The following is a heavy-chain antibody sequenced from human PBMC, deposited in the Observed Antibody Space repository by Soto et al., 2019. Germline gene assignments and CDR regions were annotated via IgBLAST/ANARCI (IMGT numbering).Heavy chain of an antibody. CDR1: GGSISSGGYY. V-gene: IGHV4-31*03. CDR2: IYYSGST. D-gene: IGHD5-12*01. J-gene: IGHJ5*02. Sequence: KASETLSLTCTVSGGSISSGGYYWSWIRQHPGKGLEWIGYIYYSGSTYYNPSLKSRVTISVDTSKNQFSLKLSSVTAADTAVYYCARDRIGYDFTPFDPWGQGTLVTVSS. CDR3: ARDRIGYDFTPFDP.